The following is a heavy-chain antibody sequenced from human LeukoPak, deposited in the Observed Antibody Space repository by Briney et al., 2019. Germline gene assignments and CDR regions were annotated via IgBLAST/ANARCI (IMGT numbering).Heavy chain of an antibody. J-gene: IGHJ4*02. D-gene: IGHD3-22*01. V-gene: IGHV3-30*18. CDR2: ISYDGSNK. CDR3: AKGYDSSGYYPWYFDY. Sequence: SGRSLRLSCAASGFTFSSYGMHWVRQAPGKGLEWVAVISYDGSNKYYADSVKGRFTISRDNSKNTLYLQMNSLRAEDTAVYYCAKGYDSSGYYPWYFDYWGQGTLVTVSP. CDR1: GFTFSSYG.